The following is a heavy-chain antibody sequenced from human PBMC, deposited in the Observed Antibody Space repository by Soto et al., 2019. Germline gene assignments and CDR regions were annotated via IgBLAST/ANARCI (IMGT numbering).Heavy chain of an antibody. CDR3: ARDIGSYAYGEGY. CDR1: GGSFSSYN. V-gene: IGHV4-34*04. J-gene: IGHJ4*02. Sequence: PETQSLTCAVYGGSFSSYNWGWIRQPPGKGRXWIXXVXXSXXXXXNXXPKSRAPISVDTSNNQFSLQLSSVTAAETAVYYCARDIGSYAYGEGYWGQGTQVTASS. CDR2: VXXSXXX. D-gene: IGHD2-15*01.